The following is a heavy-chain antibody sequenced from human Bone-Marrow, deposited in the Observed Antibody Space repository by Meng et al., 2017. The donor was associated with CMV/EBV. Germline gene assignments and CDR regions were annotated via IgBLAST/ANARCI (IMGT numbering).Heavy chain of an antibody. CDR1: GYSFTAYY. D-gene: IGHD5-18*01. J-gene: IGHJ4*02. CDR2: INPRTGTT. Sequence: ASVKVSCKASGYSFTAYYVHWVRQAPGQGLEWLGIINPRTGTTRYAQNFHDRLTMTADTSTATVYMDLRSLTSDDTAVYFCARGFVSGYRLDYWGQGTLVTVSS. CDR3: ARGFVSGYRLDY. V-gene: IGHV1-46*01.